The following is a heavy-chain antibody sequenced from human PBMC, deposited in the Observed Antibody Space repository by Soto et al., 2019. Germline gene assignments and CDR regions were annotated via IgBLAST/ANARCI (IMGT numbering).Heavy chain of an antibody. CDR2: MNPNSGNT. J-gene: IGHJ4*02. V-gene: IGHV1-8*01. CDR1: GYTVTYYD. D-gene: IGHD1-26*01. Sequence: QVQLVQSGAEVKKPGASVKVSCKASGYTVTYYDINWVRQATGQGLEWMGWMNPNSGNTGYAQKFQGRATMTRNTSISTVDMELSSLRSDDTAAYYCARGRGGIYYGGQSLEYWGQGTLVTVSS. CDR3: ARGRGGIYYGGQSLEY.